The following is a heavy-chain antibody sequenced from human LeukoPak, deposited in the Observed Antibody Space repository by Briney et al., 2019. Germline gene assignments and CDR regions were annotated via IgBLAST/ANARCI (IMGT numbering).Heavy chain of an antibody. CDR3: ARFDVTKVRGVIPPPFDY. J-gene: IGHJ4*02. CDR1: GYTFTSYG. V-gene: IGHV1-18*01. CDR2: TSAYNGNT. D-gene: IGHD3-10*01. Sequence: GASVKVSCKASGYTFTSYGISWVRQAPGQGLEWMGWTSAYNGNTNYAQKMQGRVILTADTSTKTTYMELRSLRSDDTAMYYCARFDVTKVRGVIPPPFDYWGQGTLVTVSS.